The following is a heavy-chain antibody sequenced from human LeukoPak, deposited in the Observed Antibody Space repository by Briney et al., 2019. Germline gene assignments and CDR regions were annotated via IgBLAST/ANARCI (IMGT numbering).Heavy chain of an antibody. CDR1: GYTFTGYY. V-gene: IGHV1-2*02. Sequence: ASVKVSCKASGYTFTGYYMHWVRQAPGQGLEWMGWINPNSGGTNYAQKFQGRVTMTRDTSISTAYMELSRLRSDDTAVYYCARRGIAAAGTQKIYYYYMDVWGKGTTVTVSS. J-gene: IGHJ6*03. D-gene: IGHD6-13*01. CDR2: INPNSGGT. CDR3: ARRGIAAAGTQKIYYYYMDV.